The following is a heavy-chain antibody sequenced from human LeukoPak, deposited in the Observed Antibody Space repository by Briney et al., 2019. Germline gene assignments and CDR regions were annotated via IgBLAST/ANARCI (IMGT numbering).Heavy chain of an antibody. D-gene: IGHD3-9*01. CDR3: ARDGNDILTGYYKAPPDY. J-gene: IGHJ4*02. CDR1: GGTFSSYA. V-gene: IGHV1-69*01. Sequence: PVKVSCEASGGTFSSYASSWVRQAPGQGLEWMGGIIHIFGTANYAQKFQGRVTITADESTSTAYMELSSLRSEDTAVYYCARDGNDILTGYYKAPPDYWGQGTLVTVSA. CDR2: IIHIFGTA.